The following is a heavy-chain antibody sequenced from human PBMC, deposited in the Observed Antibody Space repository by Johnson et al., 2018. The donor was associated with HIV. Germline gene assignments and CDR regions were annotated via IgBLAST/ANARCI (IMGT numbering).Heavy chain of an antibody. CDR3: ARVADWGSSYDAFDI. CDR2: ISSSGSTI. V-gene: IGHV3-11*04. Sequence: QVQLVESGGGLVQPGRSLRLSCAASGFTFSDYYMSWIRQAPGKGLAWVSYISSSGSTIYYADPVTGRFTISSDNAKNSLYLQLNSLRSVDTAMYYCARVADWGSSYDAFDIWGQGTMVTVSS. J-gene: IGHJ3*02. D-gene: IGHD7-27*01. CDR1: GFTFSDYY.